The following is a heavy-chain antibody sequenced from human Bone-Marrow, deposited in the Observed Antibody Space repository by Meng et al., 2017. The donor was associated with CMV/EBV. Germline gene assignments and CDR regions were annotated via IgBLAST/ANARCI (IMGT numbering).Heavy chain of an antibody. CDR2: INPNSGGT. V-gene: IGHV1-2*02. CDR1: GXTXTGYY. J-gene: IGHJ5*02. D-gene: IGHD3-3*01. CDR3: ARDGGGSYDFWSGAYNWFDP. Sequence: QVQLVQSGAEVKKPXXSVKVXCMASGXTXTGYYMHWVRQAPGQGLEWMGWINPNSGGTNYAQKFQGRVTMTRDTSISTAYMEPSRLRSDDTAVYYCARDGGGSYDFWSGAYNWFDPWGQGTLVTVSS.